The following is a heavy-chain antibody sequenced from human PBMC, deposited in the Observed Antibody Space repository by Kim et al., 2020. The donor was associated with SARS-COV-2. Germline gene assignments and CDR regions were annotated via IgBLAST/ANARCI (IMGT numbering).Heavy chain of an antibody. CDR2: ITHTGST. D-gene: IGHD2-2*01. V-gene: IGHV4-34*01. CDR3: ARSDLGRIYCGSTKCSGGPYNYYHYMDV. J-gene: IGHJ6*03. Sequence: SETLSLTCGVYGGSFIGYNLTWFRQPPGKGLEWIGEITHTGSTNYNPSLKGRVTISVDTSKNQFSLKLSSVTAADAAVYHCARSDLGRIYCGSTKCSGGPYNYYHYMDVWGKGTRVIVSS. CDR1: GGSFIGYN.